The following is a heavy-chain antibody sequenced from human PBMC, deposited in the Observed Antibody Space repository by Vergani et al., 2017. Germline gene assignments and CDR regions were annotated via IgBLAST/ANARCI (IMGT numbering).Heavy chain of an antibody. CDR2: IYYIGST. V-gene: IGHV4-30-4*08. Sequence: QVQLQESGPGLVKPSQTLSLTCTVSGGSISSGDYYWSWIRQPPGKGLEWIGYIYYIGSTYYNPSLKSRVTISVDTSKNQFSLKLSSVTAADTAVYYCARDRWYSSSWRVTPHYYYYGMDVWGQGTTVTVSS. CDR1: GGSISSGDYY. CDR3: ARDRWYSSSWRVTPHYYYYGMDV. D-gene: IGHD6-13*01. J-gene: IGHJ6*02.